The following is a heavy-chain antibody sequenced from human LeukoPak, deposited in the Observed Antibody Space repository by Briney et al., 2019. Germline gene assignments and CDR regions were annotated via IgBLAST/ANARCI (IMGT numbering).Heavy chain of an antibody. CDR1: GFTFSDYY. J-gene: IGHJ4*02. CDR2: ISSSGSTI. Sequence: GGSLRLSCAASGFTFSDYYMSWIRQAPGKGLEWVSYISSSGSTIYYADSVKGRFTISRDNPKNSLYLQMNSLRAEDTAVYYCARARCLEWVTMWYWGQGTLVTVSS. CDR3: ARARCLEWVTMWY. V-gene: IGHV3-11*04. D-gene: IGHD3-3*01.